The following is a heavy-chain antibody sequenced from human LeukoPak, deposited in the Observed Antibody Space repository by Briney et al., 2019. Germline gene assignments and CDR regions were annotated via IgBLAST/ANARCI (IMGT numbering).Heavy chain of an antibody. Sequence: ASVKVSCKASGYIFTSYGISWVRQAPGQGLEWMGWISTYNGNTKYAQKVQGRVTMTTDTSTSTAYMEVRSLTSDDTAVYYCARDLVHHRLLAAVYNWFDPWGQGTLVTVSS. CDR3: ARDLVHHRLLAAVYNWFDP. CDR1: GYIFTSYG. V-gene: IGHV1-18*01. D-gene: IGHD3-3*02. J-gene: IGHJ5*02. CDR2: ISTYNGNT.